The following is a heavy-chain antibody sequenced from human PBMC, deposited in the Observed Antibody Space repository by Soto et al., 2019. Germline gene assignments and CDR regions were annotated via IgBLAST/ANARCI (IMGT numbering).Heavy chain of an antibody. CDR3: ARVIAMVRAYRYFDY. CDR2: IYSGGST. J-gene: IGHJ4*02. Sequence: GSLRLSCAASGFTVSSNYMSWVRQAPGKGLEWVSVIYSGGSTYYADSVKGRFTISRDNSKNTLYLQMNSLRAEDTAVYYCARVIAMVRAYRYFDYWGQGTLVTVSS. D-gene: IGHD3-10*01. CDR1: GFTVSSNY. V-gene: IGHV3-53*01.